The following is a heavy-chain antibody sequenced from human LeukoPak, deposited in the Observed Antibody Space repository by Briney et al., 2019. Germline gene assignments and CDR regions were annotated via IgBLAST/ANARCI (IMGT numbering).Heavy chain of an antibody. CDR2: LYSDGNT. V-gene: IGHV3-53*01. J-gene: IGHJ4*02. CDR1: GFTVITND. Sequence: GGSLRLSCAASGFTVITNDMTCVRQAPGKGLEWVSDLYSDGNTKYADSVQGRFTISRDNSKNTLYLEMNSLSPDDTAVYYCARGVEPLAANTLAYWGQGTLVTVSS. CDR3: ARGVEPLAANTLAY. D-gene: IGHD1-14*01.